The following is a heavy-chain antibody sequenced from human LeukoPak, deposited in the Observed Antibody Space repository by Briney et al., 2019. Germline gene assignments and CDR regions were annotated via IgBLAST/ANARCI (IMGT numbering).Heavy chain of an antibody. D-gene: IGHD3-3*01. J-gene: IGHJ6*03. CDR2: IYTSGST. V-gene: IGHV4-4*07. CDR3: ARDDHRFWNYYMDV. Sequence: PSETLSLTCTVSGGSISSYYWSWIRQPAGKGLEWIGRIYTSGSTNYNPSLKSRVTMSVDTSKNQFSLKLSSVTAADTAVYYCARDDHRFWNYYMDVWGKGTTVTVSS. CDR1: GGSISSYY.